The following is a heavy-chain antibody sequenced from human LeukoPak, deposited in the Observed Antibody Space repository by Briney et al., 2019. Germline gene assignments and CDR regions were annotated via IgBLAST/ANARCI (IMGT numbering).Heavy chain of an antibody. D-gene: IGHD5-18*01. J-gene: IGHJ4*02. CDR1: GGSFSGYY. CDR3: ARAPGWIQLWSYYFDY. CDR2: INHSGST. Sequence: PSETLSLTCAVYGGSFSGYYWSWIRQPPGKGLEWIGEINHSGSTNYNPSLKSRVTISVDTSKNQFSLKLSSVTAADTAVYCCARAPGWIQLWSYYFDYWGQGTLVTVSS. V-gene: IGHV4-34*01.